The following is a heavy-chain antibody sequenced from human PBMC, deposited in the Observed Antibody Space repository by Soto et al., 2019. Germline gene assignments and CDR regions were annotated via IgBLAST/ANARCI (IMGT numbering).Heavy chain of an antibody. J-gene: IGHJ4*02. CDR1: GGAISGRSNY. D-gene: IGHD3-9*01. Sequence: SETLSLTCTVSGGAISGRSNYWGWIRQPPGKGLEYIGSIYSGGSTYYNPSLKSRVTLSVDATQNQFSLRLTSVTAADTAVYYCARRHSATWLFDYWGLGTLVTVSS. CDR2: IYSGGST. V-gene: IGHV4-39*01. CDR3: ARRHSATWLFDY.